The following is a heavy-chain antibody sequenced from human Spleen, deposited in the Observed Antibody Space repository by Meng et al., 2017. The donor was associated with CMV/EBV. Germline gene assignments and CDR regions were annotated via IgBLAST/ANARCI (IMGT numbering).Heavy chain of an antibody. Sequence: ASVKVSCKASGYTFTGYYMHWVRQAPGQGLEWMGWINPNSGNTGYAQKFQGRVTMTRNTSISTAYMELSSLRSEDTAVYYCARDWLDTAMVPWFDPWGQGTLVTVSS. J-gene: IGHJ5*02. CDR2: INPNSGNT. D-gene: IGHD5-18*01. V-gene: IGHV1-8*02. CDR1: GYTFTGYY. CDR3: ARDWLDTAMVPWFDP.